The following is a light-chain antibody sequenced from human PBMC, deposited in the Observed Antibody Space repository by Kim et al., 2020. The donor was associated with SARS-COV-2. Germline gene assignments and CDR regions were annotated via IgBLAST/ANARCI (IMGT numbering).Light chain of an antibody. Sequence: GKTVTISCTRSSGIIATNYVQWYQQRPGSAPTTVIYEDNQRPSGVPDRFSGSIDSSSNSASLTISGLKTEDEADYYCQSHDSSDVVFGGGTQLTVL. V-gene: IGLV6-57*03. CDR2: EDN. J-gene: IGLJ2*01. CDR1: SGIIATNY. CDR3: QSHDSSDVV.